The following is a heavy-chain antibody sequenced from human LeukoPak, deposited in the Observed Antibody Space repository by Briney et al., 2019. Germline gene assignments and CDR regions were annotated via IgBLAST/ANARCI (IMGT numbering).Heavy chain of an antibody. D-gene: IGHD3-10*01. CDR3: ARDPSFYDSGRYGSSFDY. J-gene: IGHJ4*02. Sequence: PGGSLRLSCAASGFTFSDYYMSWIRQAPGKGLEWVSYISRSGSTIYYADSVKGRFTISRDTAKNSLSLQMNSLRAEDTAVYYCARDPSFYDSGRYGSSFDYWGQGTLVTASS. V-gene: IGHV3-11*04. CDR1: GFTFSDYY. CDR2: ISRSGSTI.